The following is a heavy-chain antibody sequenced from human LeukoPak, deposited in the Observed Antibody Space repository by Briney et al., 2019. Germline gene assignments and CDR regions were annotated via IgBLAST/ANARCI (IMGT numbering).Heavy chain of an antibody. D-gene: IGHD6-19*01. J-gene: IGHJ4*02. CDR1: GGSISSYY. CDR2: IYTSGST. Sequence: SETLSLTCTVSGGSISSYYWSWIRQPAGKGLEWIGRIYTSGSTNYNPSLKSRVTMSVDTSKNQFSLKLSSVTAADTAVYYCARHRSSSRKYYFDYWGQGTLVTVSS. V-gene: IGHV4-4*07. CDR3: ARHRSSSRKYYFDY.